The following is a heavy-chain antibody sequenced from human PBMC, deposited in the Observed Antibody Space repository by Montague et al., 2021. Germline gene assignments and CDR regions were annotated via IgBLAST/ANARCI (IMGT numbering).Heavy chain of an antibody. Sequence: SETLSLTCTVSSGSIFHAHWSWVRQPPGKGPEWLGSMFYGGATSNNPSLKSRVTMSIDTSTNQFSLKLSFVTAADTAVYYCAKRDYFVSGISYKGFDPWGQGILVTVSS. CDR2: MFYGGAT. CDR3: AKRDYFVSGISYKGFDP. D-gene: IGHD3-10*01. CDR1: SGSIFHAH. J-gene: IGHJ5*02. V-gene: IGHV4-59*08.